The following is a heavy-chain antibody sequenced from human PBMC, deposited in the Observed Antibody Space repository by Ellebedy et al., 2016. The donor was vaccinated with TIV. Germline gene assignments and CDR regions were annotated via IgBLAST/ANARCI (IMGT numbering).Heavy chain of an antibody. J-gene: IGHJ4*02. CDR1: GYNFVYYW. Sequence: GESLKISXKASGYNFVYYWISWVRQRPGKGLEWMGRIDPSDSYRNKRPSFQGHVTISTDNSITTAYLQWSSLKAADTAIYYCARHELGSNAAFDSWGQGTLVTVSS. CDR2: IDPSDSYR. D-gene: IGHD1-26*01. V-gene: IGHV5-10-1*01. CDR3: ARHELGSNAAFDS.